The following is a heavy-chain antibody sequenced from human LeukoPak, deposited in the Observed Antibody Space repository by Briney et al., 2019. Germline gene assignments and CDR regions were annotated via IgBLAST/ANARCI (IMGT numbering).Heavy chain of an antibody. CDR2: ISGSGGST. Sequence: GGSLRLSCAASGFTFSSYAMSWVRQAPGKELEWVSGISGSGGSTYYTDSVKGRFTISRDNSKNTLYLQMNSLRAEDTAVYYCAKDSYGMDVWGQGTTVTVSS. J-gene: IGHJ6*02. CDR1: GFTFSSYA. V-gene: IGHV3-23*01. CDR3: AKDSYGMDV.